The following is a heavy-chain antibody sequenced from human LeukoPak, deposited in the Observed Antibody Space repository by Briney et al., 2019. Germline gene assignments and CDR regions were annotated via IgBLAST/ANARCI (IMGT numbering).Heavy chain of an antibody. D-gene: IGHD3-22*01. CDR2: INPNSGGT. Sequence: GASVKVSCKASGYTFTGYYMHWVRQAPGQGLEWMGWINPNSGGTNYAQKFQGRVTMTRDTSISTAYMELSRLRSDDTAVYYCANSMGYYDSSGYRPKTNYYYYYMDVWGKGTTVTVSS. CDR1: GYTFTGYY. CDR3: ANSMGYYDSSGYRPKTNYYYYYMDV. V-gene: IGHV1-2*02. J-gene: IGHJ6*03.